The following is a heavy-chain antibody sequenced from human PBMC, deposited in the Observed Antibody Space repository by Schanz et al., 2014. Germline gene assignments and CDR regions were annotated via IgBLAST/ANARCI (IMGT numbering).Heavy chain of an antibody. Sequence: QVQLVQSGAEVKKPGASVKVSCKASGYTFVSYSMHWVRQAPGQGLEWMGIINPSGGGTRYGQKFQGRITVTTDTSTSTVYLELSSLRSDDTAVYYCARGRTFDYWGQGTLVTVSS. V-gene: IGHV1-46*01. CDR1: GYTFVSYS. J-gene: IGHJ4*02. CDR2: INPSGGGT. CDR3: ARGRTFDY.